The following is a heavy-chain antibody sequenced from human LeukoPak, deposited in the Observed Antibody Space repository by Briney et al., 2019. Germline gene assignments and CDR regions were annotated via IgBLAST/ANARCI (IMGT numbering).Heavy chain of an antibody. CDR2: IYYSGST. V-gene: IGHV4-39*07. J-gene: IGHJ4*02. Sequence: PSETLSLTCTVSGGSISSSSYYWGWIRQPPGKGLEWIGSIYYSGSTYYNPSLKNRVTISVDTSKNQFSLKLSSVTAADTAVYYCASSHWAPPFDGRFDYWGQGTLVTVSS. CDR1: GGSISSSSYY. D-gene: IGHD3-16*01. CDR3: ASSHWAPPFDGRFDY.